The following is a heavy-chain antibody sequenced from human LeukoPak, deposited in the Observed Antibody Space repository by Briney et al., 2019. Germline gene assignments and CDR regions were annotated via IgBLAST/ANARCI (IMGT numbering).Heavy chain of an antibody. D-gene: IGHD3-22*01. CDR2: INHSGST. V-gene: IGHV4-34*01. CDR3: ARGRRYYDSSGYYSYRYGYFDY. CDR1: GGSFSGYY. Sequence: PSETLSLTCAVYGGSFSGYYWSWIRQPPGKGLEWIGEINHSGSTNYNPSLKSRVTISVDTSKNQFSLKLSSVTAADTAVYYCARGRRYYDSSGYYSYRYGYFDYWGQGTLVTVSS. J-gene: IGHJ4*02.